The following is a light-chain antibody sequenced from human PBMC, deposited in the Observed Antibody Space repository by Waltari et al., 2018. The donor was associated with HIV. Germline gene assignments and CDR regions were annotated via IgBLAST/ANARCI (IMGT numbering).Light chain of an antibody. J-gene: IGLJ2*01. CDR1: SSHIGAGYD. CDR2: GNS. V-gene: IGLV1-40*01. Sequence: QSVLTQPPSVSGAPGQRVTISCTGSSSHIGAGYDVHWYQHLPGTAPKPLIYGNSNRPSGVPDRFSGSKSGTSASLAITGLQAEDESDYYCQSYDSSLSVVVFGGGTKLTVL. CDR3: QSYDSSLSVVV.